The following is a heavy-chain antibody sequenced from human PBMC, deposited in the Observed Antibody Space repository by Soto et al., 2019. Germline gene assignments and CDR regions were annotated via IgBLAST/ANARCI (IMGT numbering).Heavy chain of an antibody. D-gene: IGHD3-10*01. CDR3: ARSDGSGSYYTYGMDV. J-gene: IGHJ6*02. CDR2: ISSSSSYI. V-gene: IGHV3-21*01. Sequence: PGGSLRLSCAASGFTFSSYSMNWVRQAPGKGLEWVSSISSSSSYIYYADSVKGRFTISRDNAKSSLYLQMNSLRAEDTAVYYCARSDGSGSYYTYGMDVWGQGTTVTVFS. CDR1: GFTFSSYS.